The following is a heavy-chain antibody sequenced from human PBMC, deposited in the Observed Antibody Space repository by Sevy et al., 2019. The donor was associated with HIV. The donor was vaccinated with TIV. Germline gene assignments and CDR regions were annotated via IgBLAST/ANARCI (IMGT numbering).Heavy chain of an antibody. CDR3: AKAEGGYDSSGYYYGYFDY. V-gene: IGHV3-23*01. D-gene: IGHD3-22*01. J-gene: IGHJ4*02. Sequence: GGSLRLSCAASGFTFSSYAMSWVRQAPGKGLEWVSAISGSGGSTYYADSVKGRFTISRDNSKNTLYRQMNSLRAEDTAVYYWAKAEGGYDSSGYYYGYFDYWGQGTLVTVSS. CDR1: GFTFSSYA. CDR2: ISGSGGST.